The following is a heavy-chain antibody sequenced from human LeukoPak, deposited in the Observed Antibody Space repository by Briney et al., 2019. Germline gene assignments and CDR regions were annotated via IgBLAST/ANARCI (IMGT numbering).Heavy chain of an antibody. CDR3: ARIVGATFDY. V-gene: IGHV4-59*08. CDR2: IFYSGST. J-gene: IGHJ4*02. D-gene: IGHD1-26*01. CDR1: GVSITSFY. Sequence: PSETLSLTCTVSGVSITSFYWSWIRQSPGEGLEWIGYIFYSGSTNYNPSLKSRVTISVDTSKNQFSLKLSSVTAADTAVYYCARIVGATFDYWGQGTLVTVSS.